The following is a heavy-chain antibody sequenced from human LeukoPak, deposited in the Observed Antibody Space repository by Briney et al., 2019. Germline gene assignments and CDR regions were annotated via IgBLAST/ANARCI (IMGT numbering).Heavy chain of an antibody. J-gene: IGHJ3*02. V-gene: IGHV4-59*12. CDR2: IYYSGST. D-gene: IGHD6-13*01. CDR3: LVAAAGDAFDI. Sequence: SETLSLTCTVSGGSISSYYWSWIRQPPGKGLEWIGYIYYSGSTNYNPSLKSRVTISVDTSKNQFSLKLSSVTAADTAVYYCLVAAAGDAFDIWGQGTMVTVSS. CDR1: GGSISSYY.